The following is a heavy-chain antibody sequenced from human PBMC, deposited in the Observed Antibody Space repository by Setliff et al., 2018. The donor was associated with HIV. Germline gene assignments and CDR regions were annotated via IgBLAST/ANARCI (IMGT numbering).Heavy chain of an antibody. V-gene: IGHV1-18*01. J-gene: IGHJ3*02. D-gene: IGHD2-21*02. Sequence: ASVKVSCKASGYTFNTYGISWVRQAPGQGLEWMGWISPYNGRTDYAENFQGRLTMTIDTPTTTVYMELRSLRSDDTAVYYCAREKETCSGDTCWKNAFDIWGQGTMVTVSS. CDR3: AREKETCSGDTCWKNAFDI. CDR1: GYTFNTYG. CDR2: ISPYNGRT.